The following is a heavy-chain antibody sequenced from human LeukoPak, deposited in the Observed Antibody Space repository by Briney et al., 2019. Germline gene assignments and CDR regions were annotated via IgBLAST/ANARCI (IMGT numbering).Heavy chain of an antibody. CDR2: ISAYNGNT. V-gene: IGHV1-18*01. CDR3: ARDYSGDEYGDYLSVPFDY. J-gene: IGHJ4*02. CDR1: GYTFTSYG. Sequence: GASVKVSCKASGYTFTSYGISWVRQAPGQGLEWMGWISAYNGNTNYAQKLQGRVTMTTDTSTSTAYMELRSLRSDDTAVYYCARDYSGDEYGDYLSVPFDYWGQGTLVTVSS. D-gene: IGHD4-17*01.